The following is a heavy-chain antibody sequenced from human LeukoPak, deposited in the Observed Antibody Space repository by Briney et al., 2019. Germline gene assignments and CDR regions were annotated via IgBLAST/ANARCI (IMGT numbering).Heavy chain of an antibody. CDR2: IIPIFGTA. CDR3: ASNSGDYGGNYYFDY. CDR1: GGTFSSYA. D-gene: IGHD4-23*01. J-gene: IGHJ4*02. Sequence: SVKVSCKASGGTFSSYAISWVRQAPGQGLEWMGGIIPIFGTANYAQKFQGRVTITTDESTSTAYMELSSLRSEDTAVYYCASNSGDYGGNYYFDYWGQGTLVTVSS. V-gene: IGHV1-69*05.